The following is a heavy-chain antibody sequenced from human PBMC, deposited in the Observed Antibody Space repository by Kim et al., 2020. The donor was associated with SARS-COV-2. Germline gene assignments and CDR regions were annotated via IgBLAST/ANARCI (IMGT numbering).Heavy chain of an antibody. Sequence: TPSFKGQVTITADKSISTAYLRWSSLKASDTAMYYCASLGYSSSWYAFDYWGQGTLVTVSS. CDR3: ASLGYSSSWYAFDY. D-gene: IGHD6-13*01. J-gene: IGHJ4*02. V-gene: IGHV5-51*01.